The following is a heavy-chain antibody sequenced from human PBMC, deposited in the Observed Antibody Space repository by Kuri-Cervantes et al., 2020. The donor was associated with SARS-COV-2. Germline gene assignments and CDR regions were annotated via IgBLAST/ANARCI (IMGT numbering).Heavy chain of an antibody. D-gene: IGHD1-26*01. J-gene: IGHJ5*02. CDR3: ARALSYTGYSGSYNWFDP. CDR1: GGSITTSSHY. Sequence: SETLSLTCTVSGGSITTSSHYWGWIRQPPGKGLEWIGTVAYSGGAYYNSSLKIRVTISRDTSKNQFSLKLSSVTAADTAVYYCARALSYTGYSGSYNWFDPWGQGTLVTVSS. CDR2: VAYSGGA. V-gene: IGHV4-39*07.